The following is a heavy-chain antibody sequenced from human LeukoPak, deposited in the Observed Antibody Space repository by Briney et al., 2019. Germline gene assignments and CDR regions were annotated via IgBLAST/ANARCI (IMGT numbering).Heavy chain of an antibody. CDR2: IYPGDSDT. CDR1: GYSFTSYW. J-gene: IGHJ4*02. V-gene: IGHV5-51*01. CDR3: ARARGRPRDFFDY. Sequence: GESLKISCKGSGYSFTSYWIGWVRQMPGKGLEWMGIIYPGDSDTRYSPSFQGQVTISADKSISTAYLQWSCLKASDTAMYYCARARGRPRDFFDYWGQGTRDSVSS.